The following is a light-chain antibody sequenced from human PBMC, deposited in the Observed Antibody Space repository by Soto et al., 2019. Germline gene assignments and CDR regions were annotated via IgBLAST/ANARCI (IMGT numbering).Light chain of an antibody. Sequence: DIHMTQPPSTLSASVGDRVTITCRASQNINSWLAWYQQKPGKAPKLLIYGASSLEKGVPARFGGSGSGTEFTLTISSLQPDDFATYYCQQYNVYSWTFGQGTKVDIK. CDR2: GAS. J-gene: IGKJ1*01. CDR1: QNINSW. CDR3: QQYNVYSWT. V-gene: IGKV1-5*03.